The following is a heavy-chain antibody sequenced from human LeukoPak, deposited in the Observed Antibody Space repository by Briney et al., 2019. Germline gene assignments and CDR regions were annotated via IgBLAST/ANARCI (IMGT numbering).Heavy chain of an antibody. J-gene: IGHJ4*02. D-gene: IGHD4-17*01. CDR2: INAGNGNT. CDR3: TRSPYGDGWYFDY. V-gene: IGHV1-3*01. CDR1: GYTFTGYY. Sequence: GASVKVPCKASGYTFTGYYMHWVRQAPGQGLEWMGWINAGNGNTKYSQNFQGRVTITRDTSASTAYMELSSLRSEDTAVYYCTRSPYGDGWYFDYWGQGTLVTVSS.